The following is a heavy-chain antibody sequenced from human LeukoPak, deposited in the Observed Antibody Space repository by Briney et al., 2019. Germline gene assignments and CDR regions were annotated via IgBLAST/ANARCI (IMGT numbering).Heavy chain of an antibody. V-gene: IGHV3-21*01. J-gene: IGHJ4*02. Sequence: PGGSLRLSCAASGFTFSSYSMNWVRQAPGKGLEWVSSISSSSSYIYYADSVKGRFTISRDNAKNSLYLQMNSLRAEDTAVYYCARGAYYDFWSGYYGKISDYWGQGTLVTVSS. CDR3: ARGAYYDFWSGYYGKISDY. CDR2: ISSSSSYI. CDR1: GFTFSSYS. D-gene: IGHD3-3*01.